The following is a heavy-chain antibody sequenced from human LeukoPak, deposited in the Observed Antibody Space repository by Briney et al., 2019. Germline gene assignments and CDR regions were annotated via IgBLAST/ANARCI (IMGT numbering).Heavy chain of an antibody. CDR1: GYTFTSYY. CDR2: INPSGGST. D-gene: IGHD2-15*01. Sequence: ASVKVSCKASGYTFTSYYMHWVRQAPGQGLEWMGIINPSGGSTSYAQKFQGRVTMTRDTSTSTVYMELSSLRSEDTAVYYCARVKRSGPVVLVLGNPVSRALDLWGRGTLVTVSS. V-gene: IGHV1-46*01. CDR3: ARVKRSGPVVLVLGNPVSRALDL. J-gene: IGHJ2*01.